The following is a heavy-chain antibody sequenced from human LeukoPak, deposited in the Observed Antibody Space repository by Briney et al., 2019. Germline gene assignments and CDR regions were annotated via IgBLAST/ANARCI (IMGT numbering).Heavy chain of an antibody. CDR3: ARPNSSGWS. V-gene: IGHV4-39*01. D-gene: IGHD6-19*01. CDR1: GGSISSSSYY. J-gene: IGHJ5*02. CDR2: IYYGGST. Sequence: PSQTLSLTCTVSGGSISSSSYYWGWIRQPPGKGLEWIGSIYYGGSTYYNPSLKSRVTISVDTSKNQFSLKLSSVTAADTAVYYCARPNSSGWSWGQGTLVTVSS.